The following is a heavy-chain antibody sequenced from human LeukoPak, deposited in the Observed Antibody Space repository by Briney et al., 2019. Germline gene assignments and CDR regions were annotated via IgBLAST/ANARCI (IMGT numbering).Heavy chain of an antibody. Sequence: PGGSLRLSCAASGFTFSSYAMHWVRQAPGKGLEWVAVISYDGSNKYYADSVRGRLTISRDNSKNTLYLQMNNLRAEDTAVYYCARDRTKTDYYYYGMDVWGQGTTVTVSS. CDR3: ARDRTKTDYYYYGMDV. CDR2: ISYDGSNK. D-gene: IGHD1-1*01. J-gene: IGHJ6*02. CDR1: GFTFSSYA. V-gene: IGHV3-30-3*01.